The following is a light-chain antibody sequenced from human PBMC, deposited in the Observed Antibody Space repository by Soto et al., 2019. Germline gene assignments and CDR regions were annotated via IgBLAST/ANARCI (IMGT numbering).Light chain of an antibody. J-gene: IGKJ2*01. V-gene: IGKV1-12*01. CDR3: QQANSCPYT. CDR1: QGISSW. CDR2: AAS. Sequence: DIQMTQSPSSVSASVGDRVTITCRASQGISSWLAWYQQKPGKAPTLLIYAASSLQSGVPSRFSGSGSGTDSTPTISRLQPEDFASYFCQQANSCPYTFGQGTKLEIK.